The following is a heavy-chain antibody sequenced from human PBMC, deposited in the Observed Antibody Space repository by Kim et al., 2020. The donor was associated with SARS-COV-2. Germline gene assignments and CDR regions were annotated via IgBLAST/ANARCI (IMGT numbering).Heavy chain of an antibody. V-gene: IGHV4-34*01. CDR2: INHSGST. J-gene: IGHJ2*01. D-gene: IGHD1-26*01. CDR1: GGSFSGYY. Sequence: SETLSLTCAVYGGSFSGYYWSWIRQPPGKGLEWIGEINHSGSTNYNPSLKSRVTISVDTSKNQFSLKLSSVTAADTAVYYCARVILGGSYYGWYFDLWGRGTLVTVSS. CDR3: ARVILGGSYYGWYFDL.